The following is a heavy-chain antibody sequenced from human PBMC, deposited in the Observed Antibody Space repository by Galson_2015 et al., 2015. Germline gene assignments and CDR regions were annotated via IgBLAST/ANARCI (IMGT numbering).Heavy chain of an antibody. CDR1: EFTFSSYY. Sequence: SLRLSCAASEFTFSSYYMSWARQAPGKGLEWVSSISSTTTYIYYADSVKGRFTISRDNAKNSLYLQMNSLGAEDTAVYYCARQILDYDFWSGYYPTNLDYWGQGTLVTVSS. V-gene: IGHV3-21*01. D-gene: IGHD3-3*01. CDR3: ARQILDYDFWSGYYPTNLDY. CDR2: ISSTTTYI. J-gene: IGHJ4*02.